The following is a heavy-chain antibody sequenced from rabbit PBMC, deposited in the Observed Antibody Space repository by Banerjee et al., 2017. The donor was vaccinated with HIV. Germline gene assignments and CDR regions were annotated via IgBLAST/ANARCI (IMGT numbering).Heavy chain of an antibody. Sequence: QEQLVESGGGLVQPGGSLKLSCTASGFSFSNKAVMCWVRQAPGKGLEWIACINAVTGKAVYASWAKGRFTFSKTSSTTVTLQMTSLTVADTATYFCARDLVAAIGWNFNLWGQGTLVTVS. CDR3: ARDLVAAIGWNFNL. V-gene: IGHV1S45*01. CDR2: INAVTGKA. CDR1: GFSFSNKAV. D-gene: IGHD5-1*01. J-gene: IGHJ4*01.